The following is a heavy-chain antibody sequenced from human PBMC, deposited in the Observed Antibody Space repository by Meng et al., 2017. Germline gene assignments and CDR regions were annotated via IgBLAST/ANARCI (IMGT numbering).Heavy chain of an antibody. CDR3: ARLWAVAGSPEYYFDY. V-gene: IGHV1-8*03. J-gene: IGHJ4*02. CDR1: GYTFTSYD. Sequence: ASVKVSCKASGYTFTSYDINWVRQATGQGLEWMGWMNPNSGNTGYAQKFQGRVTITRNTSISTAYMELSSLSSEDTAVYYCARLWAVAGSPEYYFDYWGQGTLVTVSS. CDR2: MNPNSGNT. D-gene: IGHD6-19*01.